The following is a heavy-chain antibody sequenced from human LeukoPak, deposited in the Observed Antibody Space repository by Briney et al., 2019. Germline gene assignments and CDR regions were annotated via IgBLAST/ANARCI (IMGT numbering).Heavy chain of an antibody. CDR1: GGSISSGSYY. D-gene: IGHD3-16*01. CDR2: VHSNGKT. CDR3: ARWGGEPHLPFDY. Sequence: SQTLSLTCTVSGGSISSGSYYWNWIRQPPGKGLEWIGYVHSNGKTTSSPSLRSRLTMSVDTSKNEFSLRINSMIAADTAVYYCARWGGEPHLPFDYWGQGILSAPPQ. V-gene: IGHV4-61*01. J-gene: IGHJ4*02.